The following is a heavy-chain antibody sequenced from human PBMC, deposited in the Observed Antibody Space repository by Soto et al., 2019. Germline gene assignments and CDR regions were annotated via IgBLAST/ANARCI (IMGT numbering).Heavy chain of an antibody. CDR3: AKDWTRITFGDPGY. CDR1: GFTFSSYA. Sequence: EVQLLESGGGLVQPGGSLRLSCAASGFTFSSYAMSWVRQAPGKGLEWVSAISGSGGSTYYADSVKGRFTISRDNSKNRLYLQMNSLRAEDTAVYYCAKDWTRITFGDPGYWGQGTLVTVSS. CDR2: ISGSGGST. V-gene: IGHV3-23*01. D-gene: IGHD3-16*01. J-gene: IGHJ4*02.